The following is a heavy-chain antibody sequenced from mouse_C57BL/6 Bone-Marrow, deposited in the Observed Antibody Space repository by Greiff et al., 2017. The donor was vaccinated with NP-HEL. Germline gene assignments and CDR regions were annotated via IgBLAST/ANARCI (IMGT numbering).Heavy chain of an antibody. CDR1: GYTFTSYW. J-gene: IGHJ4*01. Sequence: QVQLQQPGAELVRPGSSVKLSCKASGYTFTSYWMDWVKQRPGQGLEWIGNIYPSDSETHYNQKFKDKATLTVDKSSSTAYMQLSSLTSEDSAVYYCASGAAQADAMDYWGQGTSVTVSS. D-gene: IGHD3-2*02. CDR2: IYPSDSET. CDR3: ASGAAQADAMDY. V-gene: IGHV1-61*01.